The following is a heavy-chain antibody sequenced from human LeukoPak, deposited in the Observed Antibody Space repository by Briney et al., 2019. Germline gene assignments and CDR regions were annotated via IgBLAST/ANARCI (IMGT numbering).Heavy chain of an antibody. V-gene: IGHV4-38-2*01. CDR2: IYHSGTT. CDR3: ARRDYVWGSDRSYFDY. D-gene: IGHD3-16*02. CDR1: GYPASSGFY. J-gene: IGHJ4*02. Sequence: SETLSLTCSASGYPASSGFYWGWLRQPPGKGLEWIGSIYHSGTTFYNASLQSRVSISVDTAKKNLSLQLSSLTAADTALYYGARRDYVWGSDRSYFDYWGLGTLVTVSS.